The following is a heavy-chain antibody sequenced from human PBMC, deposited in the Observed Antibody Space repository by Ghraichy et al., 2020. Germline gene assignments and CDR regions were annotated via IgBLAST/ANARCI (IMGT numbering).Heavy chain of an antibody. CDR2: ISTTGSTM. D-gene: IGHD3-22*01. CDR1: GFTFSDYY. Sequence: GGSLRLSCAASGFTFSDYYMSWIRQAPGKGLEWVSHISTTGSTMYYADSVKGRFAISRDNAKKSLHLQMHSLRAGDTAVYYCARDKRYYYDRSAYSDAEWFDPWGQGTLVTVSS. CDR3: ARDKRYYYDRSAYSDAEWFDP. J-gene: IGHJ5*02. V-gene: IGHV3-11*01.